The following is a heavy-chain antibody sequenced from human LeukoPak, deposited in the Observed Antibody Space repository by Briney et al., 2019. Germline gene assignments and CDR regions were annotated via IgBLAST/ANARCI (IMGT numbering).Heavy chain of an antibody. D-gene: IGHD2-2*01. V-gene: IGHV1-2*02. Sequence: ASVKVSCKASGYTFTGYYMHWVRQAPGQGLEWMGWINPNSGGTNYAQKFQGRVTMTRDTSISTAYMELSRLRSDDTAVYYCARDFTVYQLLDWFDTWGHRTLVTVSS. CDR3: ARDFTVYQLLDWFDT. CDR1: GYTFTGYY. CDR2: INPNSGGT. J-gene: IGHJ5*01.